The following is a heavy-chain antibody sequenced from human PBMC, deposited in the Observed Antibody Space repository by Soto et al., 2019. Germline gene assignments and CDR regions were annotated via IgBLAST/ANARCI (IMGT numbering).Heavy chain of an antibody. CDR2: IYYSGST. D-gene: IGHD6-6*01. Sequence: SETLSRTWTVSGGSISSGGYYGMWIRQHPGKGLEWIGYIYYSGSTYYNPSLKSRVTISVDTSKNQFSLKLSSVTAADTAVYYCARTQAFEYSYGMDVWGQGTTVTVSS. J-gene: IGHJ6*02. CDR3: ARTQAFEYSYGMDV. V-gene: IGHV4-31*02. CDR1: GGSISSGGYY.